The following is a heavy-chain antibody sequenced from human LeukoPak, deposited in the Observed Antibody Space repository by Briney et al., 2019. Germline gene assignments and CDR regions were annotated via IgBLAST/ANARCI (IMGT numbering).Heavy chain of an antibody. CDR3: ARDHKWFGELLCLDY. CDR1: GYTFTSYG. D-gene: IGHD3-10*01. CDR2: ISAYNGNT. V-gene: IGHV1-18*01. Sequence: ASVKVSCKASGYTFTSYGISWVRQAPGQGLEWMGWISAYNGNTNYAQKLQGRVTMTTDTSTSTAYMELRSLRSDDTAVHYCARDHKWFGELLCLDYWGQGTLVTVSS. J-gene: IGHJ4*02.